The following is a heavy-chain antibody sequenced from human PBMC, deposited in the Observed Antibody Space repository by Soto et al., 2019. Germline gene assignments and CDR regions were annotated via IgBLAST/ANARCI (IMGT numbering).Heavy chain of an antibody. CDR3: ARHKTTMLTVVAAFDP. CDR1: GDSITRSNFY. Sequence: SETLSLTCTVSGDSITRSNFYWGWIRQPPGKGLEWLGSIFYSGSTFYNPALKSRVTFSVDTSKNHVSLKLSSVTAADTAVYYCARHKTTMLTVVAAFDPWGQGTRVTVSS. D-gene: IGHD3-22*01. V-gene: IGHV4-39*02. CDR2: IFYSGST. J-gene: IGHJ5*02.